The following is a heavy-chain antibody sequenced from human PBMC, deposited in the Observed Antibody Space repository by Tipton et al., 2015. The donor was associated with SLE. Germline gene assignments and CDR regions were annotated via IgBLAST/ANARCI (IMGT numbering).Heavy chain of an antibody. CDR1: GYTFTSYD. V-gene: IGHV1-8*01. CDR2: MNPNSGNT. J-gene: IGHJ2*01. Sequence: QLVQSGPEVKKPGASVKVSCKASGYTFTSYDINWVRQATGQGLEWMGWMNPNSGNTGYAQKFQGRVTMTRNTSISTAYMELSSLRSEDTAVYYCARSQKPTVVTRFRYFDLWGRGTLFTVSS. D-gene: IGHD4-23*01. CDR3: ARSQKPTVVTRFRYFDL.